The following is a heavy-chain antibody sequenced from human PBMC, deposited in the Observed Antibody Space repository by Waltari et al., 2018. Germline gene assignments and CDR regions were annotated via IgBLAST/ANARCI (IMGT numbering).Heavy chain of an antibody. D-gene: IGHD5-12*01. CDR3: AKAFRGYSGSYFDY. CDR2: ISGSGSTT. V-gene: IGHV3-23*01. Sequence: EVQLLESGGGLVQPGGSLRLSCATSGFSFGGFAMNWVRQAPGKGLEWVSGISGSGSTTYYADTVRGRFTISRDNSRNTLSLEMNSLRAVDTAVYYCAKAFRGYSGSYFDYWGQGASVTVSA. CDR1: GFSFGGFA. J-gene: IGHJ4*02.